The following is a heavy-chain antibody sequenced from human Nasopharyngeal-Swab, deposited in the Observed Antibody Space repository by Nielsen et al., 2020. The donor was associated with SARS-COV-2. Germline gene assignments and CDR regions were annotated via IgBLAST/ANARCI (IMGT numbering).Heavy chain of an antibody. CDR1: GGSISSYY. Sequence: GSLRLSCTVSGGSISSYYWSWIRQPPGKGLEWIGYIYYSGSTNYNPSLKSRVTISVDTSKNQFSLKLSSVTAADTAVYYCARVSDFGDYYYYYYMDVWGKGTTVTVSS. CDR2: IYYSGST. CDR3: ARVSDFGDYYYYYYMDV. J-gene: IGHJ6*03. V-gene: IGHV4-59*12. D-gene: IGHD3-16*01.